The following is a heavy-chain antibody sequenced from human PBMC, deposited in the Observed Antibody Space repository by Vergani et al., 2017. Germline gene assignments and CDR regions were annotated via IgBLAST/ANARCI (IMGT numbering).Heavy chain of an antibody. D-gene: IGHD5-12*01. CDR1: GFTFDEYD. Sequence: EVQLVESGGGVIRPGGSLRLSCAASGFTFDEYDMSWVRQAPGKGLEWVSVIYSGGSTYYADSVKGRFTISRHNSKNTLYLQMNSLRAEDTAVYYCARDRVDIVATTTYYYYYYGMDVWGQGTTVTVSS. CDR3: ARDRVDIVATTTYYYYYYGMDV. J-gene: IGHJ6*02. CDR2: IYSGGST. V-gene: IGHV3-53*04.